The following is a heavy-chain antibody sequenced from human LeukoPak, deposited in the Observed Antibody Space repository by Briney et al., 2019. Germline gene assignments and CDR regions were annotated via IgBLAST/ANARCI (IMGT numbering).Heavy chain of an antibody. V-gene: IGHV4-59*01. CDR2: IYYSGST. CDR3: ARVWGGSGWYSGPIDY. Sequence: SETLSLTCTVSGGSISIYYWSWIRQPPGKGLEWIGYIYYSGSTNYNPSLKSRVTISVDTSKNQFSLKLSSVTAADTAVYYCARVWGGSGWYSGPIDYWGQGTLVTVSS. CDR1: GGSISIYY. D-gene: IGHD6-19*01. J-gene: IGHJ4*02.